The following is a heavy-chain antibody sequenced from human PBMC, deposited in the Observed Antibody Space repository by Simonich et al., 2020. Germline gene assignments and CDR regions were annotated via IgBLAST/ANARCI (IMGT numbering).Heavy chain of an antibody. CDR3: ASDLGSSYSFDY. V-gene: IGHV3-30*07. CDR1: GFTFSSYA. CDR2: ISYDGSNK. D-gene: IGHD6-6*01. J-gene: IGHJ4*02. Sequence: GGGVVQPGRSLRLSCAASGFTFSSYAMHWVRQAPGKGLEWVAVISYDGSNKYYADSVKGRFTISRDNYKNTLYLQMTSRRAEDTAVYYCASDLGSSYSFDYWGQGTLVTVSS.